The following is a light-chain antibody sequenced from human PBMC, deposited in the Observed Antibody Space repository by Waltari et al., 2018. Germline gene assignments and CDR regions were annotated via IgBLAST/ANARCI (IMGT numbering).Light chain of an antibody. CDR2: GVN. J-gene: IGLJ2*01. V-gene: IGLV1-40*01. CDR3: QSDDTTLSVV. CDR1: GSNIGAGYD. Sequence: QSVLTQPPSVSGAPGQRVTISCSGSGSNIGAGYDVHWYRQIPGKAPPLLIYGVNMRPPGGSDRFSGSQFDTSASLAIAGLQADDEADYYCQSDDTTLSVVFGGGTKLTVL.